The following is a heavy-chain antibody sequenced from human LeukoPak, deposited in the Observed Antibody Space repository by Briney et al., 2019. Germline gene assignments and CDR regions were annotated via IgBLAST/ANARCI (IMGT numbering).Heavy chain of an antibody. CDR1: GFPFSSYT. Sequence: GGSLRLSCTASGFPFSSYTMNWVRQAPGTGLEWVSGISWISGSIGYADSVKGRFTISRDNAKNSLYLQMTSLRAEDTALYYCAKVAVARTDYYYYMDVWGKGTTVTVSS. CDR2: ISWISGSI. J-gene: IGHJ6*03. D-gene: IGHD6-19*01. CDR3: AKVAVARTDYYYYMDV. V-gene: IGHV3-9*01.